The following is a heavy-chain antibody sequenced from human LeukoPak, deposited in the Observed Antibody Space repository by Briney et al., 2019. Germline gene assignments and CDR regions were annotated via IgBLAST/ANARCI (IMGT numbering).Heavy chain of an antibody. CDR3: ERDQYDSGGYYFSSRPTHDAFDI. CDR2: ISDSGSTI. CDR1: GFTLSDYY. V-gene: IGHV3-11*04. Sequence: SGGSLRLFCAASGFTLSDYYMSWIRQAPGKGLEWISYISDSGSTIYYANSVKGRFTISRDNAKNSLYLQMNSLRDEDTAVYYCERDQYDSGGYYFSSRPTHDAFDIWGQGTMVTVSS. D-gene: IGHD3-22*01. J-gene: IGHJ3*02.